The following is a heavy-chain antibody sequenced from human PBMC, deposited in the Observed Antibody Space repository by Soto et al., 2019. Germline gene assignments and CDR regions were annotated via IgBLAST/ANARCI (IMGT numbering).Heavy chain of an antibody. J-gene: IGHJ4*02. V-gene: IGHV1-2*02. CDR1: GYTFTGYY. D-gene: IGHD6-6*01. Sequence: GASVKVSCKASGYTFTGYYMHWVRQAPGQGLEWMGWINPNSGGANYAQKFQGRVTMTRDTSISTAYMELSRLRSDDTAVYYCARDRGSSSSLDYWGQGTLVTVSS. CDR3: ARDRGSSSSLDY. CDR2: INPNSGGA.